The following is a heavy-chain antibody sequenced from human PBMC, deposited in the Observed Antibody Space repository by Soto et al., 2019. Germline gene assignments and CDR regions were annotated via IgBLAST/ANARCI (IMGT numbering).Heavy chain of an antibody. V-gene: IGHV4-38-2*01. CDR2: IYRSGTT. CDR3: ARTHSGSYYSVFNY. J-gene: IGHJ4*02. Sequence: SETLSLTCVVSNFSISSGYYWGWIRQSPGKGLEWIASIYRSGTTTYNPSLKSRVTISVDPSKNQFSLMLTAVTAADTAVYYCARTHSGSYYSVFNYWGRGSLVTVSS. D-gene: IGHD1-26*01. CDR1: NFSISSGYY.